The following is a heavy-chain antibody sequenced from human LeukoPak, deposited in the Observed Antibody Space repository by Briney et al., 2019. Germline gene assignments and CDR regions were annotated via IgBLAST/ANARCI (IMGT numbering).Heavy chain of an antibody. CDR2: IYPGDSDT. Sequence: GESLKISCKGSGYSFTSYWIGWVRQMPGKGLEWMGIIYPGDSDTRYSPSFQGQVTISADKSISTAYLQWSSLKASDTAMYYCARSNWNDHRTLYFDYWGQGTLVTVSS. J-gene: IGHJ4*02. V-gene: IGHV5-51*01. D-gene: IGHD1-1*01. CDR3: ARSNWNDHRTLYFDY. CDR1: GYSFTSYW.